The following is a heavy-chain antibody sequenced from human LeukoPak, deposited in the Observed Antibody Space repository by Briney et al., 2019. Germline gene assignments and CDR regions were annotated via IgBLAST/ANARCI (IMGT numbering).Heavy chain of an antibody. CDR2: IYHTGST. D-gene: IGHD6-19*01. J-gene: IGHJ4*02. CDR1: GGSISNYY. Sequence: KPSETLSLTCSVSGGSISNYYWTWIRQPPGKGLEWIGYIYHTGSTKYNPSLKSRVTISVDTSKSQFSLNLTSVTTADTVVYYCARDGGGSGWYWALDYWGQGTLVTVSS. V-gene: IGHV4-59*01. CDR3: ARDGGGSGWYWALDY.